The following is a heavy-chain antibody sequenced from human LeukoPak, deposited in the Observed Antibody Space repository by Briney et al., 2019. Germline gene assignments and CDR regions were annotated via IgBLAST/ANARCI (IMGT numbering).Heavy chain of an antibody. V-gene: IGHV4-34*01. CDR2: INHSGSN. CDR3: ARVHNLFDP. J-gene: IGHJ5*02. CDR1: GGSFSGYY. Sequence: PSETLSLICAVYGGSFSGYYWRGLRQPPGKGLEGVGEINHSGSNNYNPSLKRRVTISVDTSKNHFSLKLSSVTPADTAVYYCARVHNLFDPWGQGTLVTVSS.